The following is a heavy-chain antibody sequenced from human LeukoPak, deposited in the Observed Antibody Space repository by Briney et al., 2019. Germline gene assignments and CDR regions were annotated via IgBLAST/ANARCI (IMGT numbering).Heavy chain of an antibody. J-gene: IGHJ6*03. CDR3: ARDSYYYGSGSYYNVPPYYYYYMDV. CDR2: ISSSSSYI. V-gene: IGHV3-21*01. CDR1: GFTFSSYS. D-gene: IGHD3-10*01. Sequence: GGSLRLSCAASGFTFSSYSMNWVRQAPGKGLEWVSSISSSSSYIYYADSVKGRFTISRDNSKNTLYLQMNSLRAEDTAVYYCARDSYYYGSGSYYNVPPYYYYYMDVWGKGTTVTVSS.